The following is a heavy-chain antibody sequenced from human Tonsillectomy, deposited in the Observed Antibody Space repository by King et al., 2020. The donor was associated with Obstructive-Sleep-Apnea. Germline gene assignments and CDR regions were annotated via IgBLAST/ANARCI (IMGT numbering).Heavy chain of an antibody. Sequence: VQLVQSGAEVKKPGASVKVSCKAFGYIFISFGISWVRQAPGQGLEWMGWISAYNGNTNYAQKLQGRVTMTTDTSTRTAYMEMRSLRSDDTAVYYCARGSKWEPGPPYYLDYWGQGTLVTVSS. V-gene: IGHV1-18*01. D-gene: IGHD1-26*01. J-gene: IGHJ4*02. CDR1: GYIFISFG. CDR2: ISAYNGNT. CDR3: ARGSKWEPGPPYYLDY.